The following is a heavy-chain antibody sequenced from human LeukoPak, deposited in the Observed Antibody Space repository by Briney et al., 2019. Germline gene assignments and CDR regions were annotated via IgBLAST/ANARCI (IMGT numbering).Heavy chain of an antibody. CDR3: VRVPPGTTIYAY. CDR2: MNPNNSDI. V-gene: IGHV1-8*01. J-gene: IGHJ4*02. D-gene: IGHD1-14*01. Sequence: EASVTVSFTASGYTFTSYHINWVRQATGQGLEWVGWMNPNNSDIGYAQKFQGRVTMTRNTSIGTAYMELSSLRSEDTAIYYCVRVPPGTTIYAYWGQGTLVTVSS. CDR1: GYTFTSYH.